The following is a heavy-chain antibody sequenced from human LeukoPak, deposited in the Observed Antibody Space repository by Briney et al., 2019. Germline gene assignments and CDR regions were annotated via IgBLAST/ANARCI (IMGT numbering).Heavy chain of an antibody. CDR3: AKGLFYGSGSYYSLYYYYYGMDV. CDR1: GFTFSNYG. CDR2: ISYDGSNK. D-gene: IGHD3-10*01. J-gene: IGHJ6*02. V-gene: IGHV3-30*18. Sequence: GGSLRLSCAASGFTFSNYGMHWVRQAPGKGLEWVAVISYDGSNKYYADSVKGRFTISRDNSKNTLYLQMNSLRAEDTAVYYCAKGLFYGSGSYYSLYYYYYGMDVWGQGTTVTVSS.